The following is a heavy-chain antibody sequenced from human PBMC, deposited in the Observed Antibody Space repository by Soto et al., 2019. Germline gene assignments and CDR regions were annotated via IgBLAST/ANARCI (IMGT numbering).Heavy chain of an antibody. CDR2: ISGSGATT. Sequence: LRLSCAASGFIFSNYAMSWVRQAPGRGLEWVSAISGSGATTYYPDSVKGRFTISRDNSKNTLYLQMNNLRADDTAVYYCTKGGIPRRYNIPKVDFDYWGQGSLVTVST. D-gene: IGHD1-1*01. CDR3: TKGGIPRRYNIPKVDFDY. CDR1: GFIFSNYA. V-gene: IGHV3-23*01. J-gene: IGHJ4*02.